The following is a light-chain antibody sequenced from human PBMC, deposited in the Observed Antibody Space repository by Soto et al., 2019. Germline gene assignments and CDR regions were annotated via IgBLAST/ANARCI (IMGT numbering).Light chain of an antibody. CDR3: QQRRNWPPGIT. CDR1: ESVTGKY. Sequence: EIVLTHSPGTPSLSPGDRATLCCRASESVTGKYLAWYQQKPGQAPRLLIYDASNRATGIPPRFSGSGSGTDFTLTISSLEPEDFAVYYCQQRRNWPPGITFGQGTRLEIK. CDR2: DAS. J-gene: IGKJ5*01. V-gene: IGKV3-11*01.